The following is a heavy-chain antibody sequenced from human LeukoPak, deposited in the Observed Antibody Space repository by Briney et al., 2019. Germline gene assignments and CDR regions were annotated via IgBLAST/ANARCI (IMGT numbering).Heavy chain of an antibody. CDR3: ARGYCSSTSSKYYYYYYYMDV. Sequence: GASVKVSCKASGGTFSSYAISWVRQAPGQGLEWMGGIIPIFGTANYAQKFQGRVTITTDESTSTAYMERSSLRSEDTAVYYCARGYCSSTSSKYYYYYYYMDVWGKGTTVTVSS. CDR1: GGTFSSYA. D-gene: IGHD2-2*01. J-gene: IGHJ6*03. V-gene: IGHV1-69*05. CDR2: IIPIFGTA.